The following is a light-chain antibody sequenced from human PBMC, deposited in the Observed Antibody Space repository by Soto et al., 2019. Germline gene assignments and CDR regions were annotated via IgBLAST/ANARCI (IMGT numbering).Light chain of an antibody. Sequence: QSALTQPASVSGSPGQSITISCTGTSSDVGSYNLVSWYQQHPGKAPKLMIYEGSKRPSGVSNRFSGSKSGNTASLTISWLQAEDEADYYRCSYAGSSRVFGGGTKLTVL. J-gene: IGLJ2*01. CDR1: SSDVGSYNL. V-gene: IGLV2-23*01. CDR3: CSYAGSSRV. CDR2: EGS.